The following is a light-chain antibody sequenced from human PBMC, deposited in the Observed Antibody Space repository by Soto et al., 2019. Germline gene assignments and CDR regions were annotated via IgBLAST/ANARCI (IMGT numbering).Light chain of an antibody. J-gene: IGKJ1*01. CDR1: QSVSSN. CDR3: QQYNNCPAWT. CDR2: GAS. V-gene: IGKV3-15*01. Sequence: EIVMTQSPATLSVSPGERATLSCRASQSVSSNLPWYQQKPGQAPRLLIYGASTRATGSPARFSGSGSGTEFTLTNSGLQSDDIAVDYCQQYNNCPAWTFGQGPKVDIK.